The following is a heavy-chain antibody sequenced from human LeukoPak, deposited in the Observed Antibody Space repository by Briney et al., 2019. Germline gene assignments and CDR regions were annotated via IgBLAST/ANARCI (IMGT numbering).Heavy chain of an antibody. CDR1: GGSISSGSYY. D-gene: IGHD3-16*01. CDR3: ARAGDLGYFDY. Sequence: PSQTLSLTCTVSGGSISSGSYYWSWIRQPAGKGLEWIGRIYTSGSTNYNPSLKSRVTISVDTSKNQFSLKLSSVTAADTAVYYCARAGDLGYFDYWGQGTLVTVSS. CDR2: IYTSGST. V-gene: IGHV4-61*02. J-gene: IGHJ4*02.